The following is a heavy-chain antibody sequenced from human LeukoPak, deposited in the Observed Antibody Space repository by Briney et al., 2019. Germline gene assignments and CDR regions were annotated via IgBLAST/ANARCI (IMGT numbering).Heavy chain of an antibody. J-gene: IGHJ4*02. V-gene: IGHV3-23*01. Sequence: SGGSLRLSCAASGFTFSSYAMSWVRQAPGKGLEWVSAISGSGGSTYYADSVKGRFTISRDNSKNTLYLQMNSLRAEDTAVYYCAKGIQLWSSNSGFDYWGQGTLVTVSS. CDR1: GFTFSSYA. CDR2: ISGSGGST. D-gene: IGHD5-18*01. CDR3: AKGIQLWSSNSGFDY.